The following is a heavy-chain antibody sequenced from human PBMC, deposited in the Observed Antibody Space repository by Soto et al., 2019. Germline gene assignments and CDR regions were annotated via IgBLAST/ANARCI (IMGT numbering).Heavy chain of an antibody. CDR3: LRHGRGDCSTPSSYSYYHCGMDV. V-gene: IGHV4-39*01. J-gene: IGHJ6*02. CDR2: TYYSGST. Sequence: QLQLQESGPGLVKPSETLSLTCTGSGGSISSSSYYWGWIRQPPGKGLDWIGSTYYSGSTYYNPSLKRRVTIPVDTCKNEVAMTLSSLPAAHEAVYYCLRHGRGDCSTPSSYSYYHCGMDVWGQGPTVPVSS. CDR1: GGSISSSSYY. D-gene: IGHD2-2*01.